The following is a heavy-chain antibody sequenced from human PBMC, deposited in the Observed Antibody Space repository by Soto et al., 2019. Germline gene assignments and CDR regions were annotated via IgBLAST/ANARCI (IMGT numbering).Heavy chain of an antibody. CDR2: IYSGGGT. V-gene: IGHV3-66*01. D-gene: IGHD2-8*01. J-gene: IGHJ4*02. Sequence: EVQLVESGGGLVQPGGPLRLSCAASGFIFSNTYMSWVRQAPGKGLEWVSLIYSGGGTFYDDSVIGRFIVSRDSSTNMLYLQMSSLTAEDTAVYYCVNAIASTNSYHIWGQGTMVTVSS. CDR3: VNAIASTNSYHI. CDR1: GFIFSNTY.